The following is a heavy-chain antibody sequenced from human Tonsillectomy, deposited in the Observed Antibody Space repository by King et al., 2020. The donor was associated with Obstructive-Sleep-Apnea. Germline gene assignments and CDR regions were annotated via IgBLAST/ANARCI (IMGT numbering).Heavy chain of an antibody. CDR3: ASDFRTSRMDV. CDR1: GFIFSSYS. J-gene: IGHJ6*02. CDR2: ISSGSSYI. Sequence: EVQLVESGGGLVKPGGSLRLSCAASGFIFSSYSMNWVRQAPGKGLEWVSSISSGSSYIYYADSVKGRFTISRDNAKNSVYLQMNSLRAEDTAEYYCASDFRTSRMDVWGQGTTVTVSS. D-gene: IGHD2-2*01. V-gene: IGHV3-21*01.